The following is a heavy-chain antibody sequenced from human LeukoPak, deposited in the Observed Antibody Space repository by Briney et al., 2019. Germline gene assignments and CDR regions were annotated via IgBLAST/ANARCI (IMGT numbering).Heavy chain of an antibody. CDR1: GFTFSSYE. D-gene: IGHD4-17*01. CDR3: AKDLNYGDLLDY. J-gene: IGHJ4*02. CDR2: ITTSGSPI. V-gene: IGHV3-48*03. Sequence: GGSLRLSCAASGFTFSSYEMNWVRQAPGKGLEWISYITTSGSPIYYADSVKGRFTISRDNAKNSLYLQMDSLRAEDTAVYYCAKDLNYGDLLDYWGQGTLVTVSS.